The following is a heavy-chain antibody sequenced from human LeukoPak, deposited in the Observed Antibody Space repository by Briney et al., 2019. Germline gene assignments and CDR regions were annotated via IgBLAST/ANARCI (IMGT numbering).Heavy chain of an antibody. V-gene: IGHV4-39*07. CDR3: ARVVSWFDP. Sequence: SETLSLTCTASGGSINRSSYYWSWIRQPPGKGLEWIGEINHSGSTNYNPSLKSRVTISVDTSKNQFSLKLSSVTAADTAVYYCARVVSWFDPWGQGTLVTVSS. CDR1: GGSINRSSYY. J-gene: IGHJ5*02. CDR2: INHSGST.